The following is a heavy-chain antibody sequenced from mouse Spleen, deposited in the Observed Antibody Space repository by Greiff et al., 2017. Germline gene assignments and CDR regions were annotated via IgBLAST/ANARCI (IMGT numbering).Heavy chain of an antibody. CDR3: ARDYDYDVGWFAY. V-gene: IGHV2-2*01. CDR2: IWSGGST. D-gene: IGHD2-4*01. CDR1: GFSLTSYG. J-gene: IGHJ3*01. Sequence: QVQLQQSGPGLVQPSQSLSITCTVSGFSLTSYGVHWVRQSPGKGLEWLGVIWSGGSTDYNAAFISRLSISKDNSKSQVFLKMNSLQADDTAIYYCARDYDYDVGWFAYWGQGTLVTVSA.